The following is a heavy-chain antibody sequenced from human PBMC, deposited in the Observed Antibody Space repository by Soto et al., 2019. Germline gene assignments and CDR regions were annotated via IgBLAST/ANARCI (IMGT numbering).Heavy chain of an antibody. Sequence: ASETLSLTCTVSGGSISSYYWSWIRQPPGKGLEWIGYIYYSGSTNYNPSLKSRVTLSVDTSKNQFSLKLSSVTAADTAVYFCARTRSSTWYYTTFDSWGQGTLVTVSS. D-gene: IGHD6-13*01. CDR3: ARTRSSTWYYTTFDS. V-gene: IGHV4-59*12. CDR1: GGSISSYY. CDR2: IYYSGST. J-gene: IGHJ4*02.